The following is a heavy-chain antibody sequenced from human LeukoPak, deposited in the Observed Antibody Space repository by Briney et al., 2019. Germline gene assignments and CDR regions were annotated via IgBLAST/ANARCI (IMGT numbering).Heavy chain of an antibody. J-gene: IGHJ4*02. CDR1: GGSISSSSYY. V-gene: IGHV4-39*07. Sequence: SETLSLTCTVSGGSISSSSYYWGWIRQPPGKGLEWIGEIYHSGSTNYNPSLKSRVTISVDTSKNQFSLKLSSVTAADTAVYYCASRKRSSGFNFDYWGQGTLVTVSS. D-gene: IGHD3-22*01. CDR3: ASRKRSSGFNFDY. CDR2: IYHSGST.